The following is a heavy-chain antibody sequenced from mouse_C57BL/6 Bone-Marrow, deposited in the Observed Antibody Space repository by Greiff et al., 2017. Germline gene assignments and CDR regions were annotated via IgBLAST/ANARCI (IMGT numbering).Heavy chain of an antibody. Sequence: VQRVESGPELVKPGASVKISCKASGYAFSSSWMNWVKQRPGKGLEWIGRIYPGDGDTNYNGKFKGKATLTADKSSSTAYMQLSSLTSEDSAVYFCANYDWAWFAYWGQGTLVTVSA. D-gene: IGHD2-4*01. CDR3: ANYDWAWFAY. V-gene: IGHV1-82*01. CDR1: GYAFSSSW. CDR2: IYPGDGDT. J-gene: IGHJ3*01.